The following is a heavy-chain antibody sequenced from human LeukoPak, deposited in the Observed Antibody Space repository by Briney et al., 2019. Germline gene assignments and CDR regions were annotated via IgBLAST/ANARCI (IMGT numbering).Heavy chain of an antibody. Sequence: GGSLRLSCLGSGFTFSSYGMHWVRQAPGKGLEWVAFIRYDGSNKYYADSVKGRFTISRDNSKNTLYLQMNSLRVDDTAVYYCARGSCSNIRCHDAFDIWGQGTMVTVSS. CDR1: GFTFSSYG. J-gene: IGHJ3*02. CDR3: ARGSCSNIRCHDAFDI. D-gene: IGHD2-2*01. CDR2: IRYDGSNK. V-gene: IGHV3-30*02.